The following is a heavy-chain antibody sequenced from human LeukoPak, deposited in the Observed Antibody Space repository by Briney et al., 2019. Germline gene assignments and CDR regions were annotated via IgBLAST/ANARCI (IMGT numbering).Heavy chain of an antibody. CDR2: ISRSSSSI. J-gene: IGHJ4*02. CDR3: ARGDQGTRSDY. V-gene: IGHV3-48*01. Sequence: PGGSLRLSCAASGLTFSSYSMNWVRQAPGKGLEWVSYISRSSSSIHYAESVKGRFSISRDDAKNSVYLQMNSLRADDTAVYYCARGDQGTRSDYWGQGTLVTVSS. CDR1: GLTFSSYS. D-gene: IGHD2-2*01.